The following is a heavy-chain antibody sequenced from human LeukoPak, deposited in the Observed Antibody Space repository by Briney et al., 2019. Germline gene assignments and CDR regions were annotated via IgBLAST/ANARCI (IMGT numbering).Heavy chain of an antibody. Sequence: PSETLSLTCTVSGGSISSYYWSWIRQPPGKGLEWIGYIYYSGSTNYNPSLKSRVTMSVDTSKNQFSLKLISVTAADTAVYYCARDVGSGWFNYWGQGTLVTVSS. D-gene: IGHD6-19*01. V-gene: IGHV4-59*12. CDR3: ARDVGSGWFNY. CDR1: GGSISSYY. CDR2: IYYSGST. J-gene: IGHJ4*02.